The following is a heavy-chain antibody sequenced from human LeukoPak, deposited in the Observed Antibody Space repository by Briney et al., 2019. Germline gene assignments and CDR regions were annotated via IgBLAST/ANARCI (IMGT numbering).Heavy chain of an antibody. D-gene: IGHD3-22*01. CDR3: ARGGREYYDSSGYTDY. V-gene: IGHV1-18*01. J-gene: IGHJ4*02. CDR2: ISAYNGNT. CDR1: GYTFTSYG. Sequence: ASVKVSCKASGYTFTSYGISWVRQAPGQGLEWMGWISAYNGNTDYAQKLQGRVTMTTDTSTSTAYMELRSLRSDDTAVYYCARGGREYYDSSGYTDYWGQGTLVTVSS.